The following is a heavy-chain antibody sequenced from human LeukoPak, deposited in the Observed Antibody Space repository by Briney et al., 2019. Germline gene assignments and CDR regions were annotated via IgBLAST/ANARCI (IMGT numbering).Heavy chain of an antibody. CDR2: IQNDASTE. CDR1: GFIFSHYG. CDR3: ARELSQIVWGGLDY. D-gene: IGHD2-21*01. Sequence: GGSLRLSCAASGFIFSHYGMHWVRQAPGKGLEWVAVIQNDASTENFADSVKGRFTISRDNSRNTVFLQMNSLRVEDTAVYYCARELSQIVWGGLDYGGQGTLVTVSS. V-gene: IGHV3-33*05. J-gene: IGHJ4*02.